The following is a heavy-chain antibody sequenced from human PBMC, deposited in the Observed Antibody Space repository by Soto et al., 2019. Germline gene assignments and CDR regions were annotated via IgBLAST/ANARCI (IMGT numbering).Heavy chain of an antibody. CDR3: ARNEYFDWLFSYNYYYYYMDV. J-gene: IGHJ6*03. CDR1: GFTFDDYG. V-gene: IGHV3-20*01. Sequence: EVQLVESGGGVVRPGGSLRLSCAASGFTFDDYGMSWVRQAPGKGLEWVSGINWNGGSTGYADSMKGRFTISRDNAKNSLYLQMNSLRAEDTALYHCARNEYFDWLFSYNYYYYYMDVWGKGTTVTVSS. CDR2: INWNGGST. D-gene: IGHD3-9*01.